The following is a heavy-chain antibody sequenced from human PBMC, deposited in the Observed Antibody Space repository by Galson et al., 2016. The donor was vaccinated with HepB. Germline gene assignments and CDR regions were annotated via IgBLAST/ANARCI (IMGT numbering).Heavy chain of an antibody. V-gene: IGHV3-23*01. D-gene: IGHD1-26*01. Sequence: SLRLSCAASGFTFRNYAMTWVRQAPGKGLEWVSGIGGSGSSTYYVDSVRGRFTLSRDNSQNTLFLQMKSLRAYDTAVYYCASPIVGAPSWGQGTLVTVSS. CDR3: ASPIVGAPS. CDR2: IGGSGSST. J-gene: IGHJ4*02. CDR1: GFTFRNYA.